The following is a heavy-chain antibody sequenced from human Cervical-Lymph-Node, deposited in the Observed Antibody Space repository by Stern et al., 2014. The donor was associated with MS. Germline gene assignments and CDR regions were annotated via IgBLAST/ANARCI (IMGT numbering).Heavy chain of an antibody. CDR1: GGTISNYI. CDR2: IIPMFGIA. J-gene: IGHJ4*02. Sequence: QVQLVQSGAEVKKPGSSVKVSCKASGGTISNYIIGWVRQAPGQGLEWMGGIIPMFGIANYAAKFQDRVTITADESTSTAYMDLSSLRSEDTAVYYCARATSDYIWGTYRFLDSWGQGTLVIVSS. D-gene: IGHD3-16*02. V-gene: IGHV1-69*01. CDR3: ARATSDYIWGTYRFLDS.